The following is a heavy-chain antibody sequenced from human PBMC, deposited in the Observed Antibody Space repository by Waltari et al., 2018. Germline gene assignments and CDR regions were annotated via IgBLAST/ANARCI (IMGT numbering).Heavy chain of an antibody. CDR3: ARGATTVTTSRYFDL. CDR1: GYSISSGYY. J-gene: IGHJ2*01. Sequence: QVQLQESGPGLVKPSETLSLTCAVSGYSISSGYYWGWIRQPPGKGLEWIGSIYHSGSTYSNPSLKSRVTISVDTSKNQFSLKLSSVTAADTAVYYCARGATTVTTSRYFDLWGRGTLVTVSS. V-gene: IGHV4-38-2*01. CDR2: IYHSGST. D-gene: IGHD4-17*01.